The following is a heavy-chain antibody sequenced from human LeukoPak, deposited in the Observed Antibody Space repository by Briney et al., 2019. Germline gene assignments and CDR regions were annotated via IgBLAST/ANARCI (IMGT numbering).Heavy chain of an antibody. V-gene: IGHV4-59*01. Sequence: GSLRLSCAASGFTFSDYYMSWIRQPPGKGLEWIGYIYYSGSTNYNPSLKSRVTISVDTSKNQFSLKLSSVTAADTAVYYCARGVLWFGESPIVEGDNWFDPWGQGTLVTVSS. J-gene: IGHJ5*02. CDR1: GFTFSDYY. D-gene: IGHD3-10*01. CDR3: ARGVLWFGESPIVEGDNWFDP. CDR2: IYYSGST.